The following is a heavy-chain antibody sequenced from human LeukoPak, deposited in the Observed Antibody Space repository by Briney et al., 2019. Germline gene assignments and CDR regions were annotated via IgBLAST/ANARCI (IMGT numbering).Heavy chain of an antibody. CDR1: GLTVSSNC. J-gene: IGHJ4*02. D-gene: IGHD3-22*01. CDR3: ARRAGDYSHPYDY. CDR2: IYSGGST. Sequence: GGSLRLSCAASGLTVSSNCMSWVRQAPGKGLEWVSFIYSGGSTYYTDSVKGRFTISRDNTKNTLYLQMNSLRAEDTAVYYCARRAGDYSHPYDYWGQGILVTVSS. V-gene: IGHV3-53*01.